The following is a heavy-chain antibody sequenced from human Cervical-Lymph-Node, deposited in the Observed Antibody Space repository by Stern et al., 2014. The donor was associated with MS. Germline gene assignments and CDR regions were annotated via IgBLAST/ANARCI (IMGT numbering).Heavy chain of an antibody. J-gene: IGHJ4*02. CDR2: ISPKTGSA. CDR1: GYTFTAYF. V-gene: IGHV1-2*02. Sequence: VQLVESGAEVVRPGASVTVSCKASGYTFTAYFLHWVRQAPGQGLEWMGWISPKTGSAAYAQKFQDRVTMTRDTSINTGYMEVSSLRSDDTAVYYCARDRGSYSDYWGQGTLVAVSS. CDR3: ARDRGSYSDY. D-gene: IGHD1-26*01.